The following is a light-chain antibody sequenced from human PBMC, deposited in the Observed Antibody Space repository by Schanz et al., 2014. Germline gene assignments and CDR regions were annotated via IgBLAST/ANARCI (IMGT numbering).Light chain of an antibody. CDR3: QQYGNSPRT. Sequence: EIVLTQSPATLSLSPGERATLSCRASQSVSTYLAWYQQKPGQAPRLLISDASRRATGIPDRFSGSGSGTDFTLTISRLEPEDFAVYYCQQYGNSPRTFGQGTKVEIK. CDR2: DAS. J-gene: IGKJ1*01. V-gene: IGKV3-20*01. CDR1: QSVSTY.